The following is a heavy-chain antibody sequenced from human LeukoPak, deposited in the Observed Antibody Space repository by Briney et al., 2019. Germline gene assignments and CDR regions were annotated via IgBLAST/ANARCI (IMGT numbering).Heavy chain of an antibody. D-gene: IGHD1-26*01. CDR1: GFTFSSYA. Sequence: GGSLRLSCAASGFTFSSYAMHWVRQAPGKGLEWVAVISYDGSNKYYADSVKGRFTISRDNSKNTLYLQMNSLRAEDTAVYYCAKFRGWELQAAFDYWGQGTLVTVSS. J-gene: IGHJ4*02. CDR2: ISYDGSNK. CDR3: AKFRGWELQAAFDY. V-gene: IGHV3-30*04.